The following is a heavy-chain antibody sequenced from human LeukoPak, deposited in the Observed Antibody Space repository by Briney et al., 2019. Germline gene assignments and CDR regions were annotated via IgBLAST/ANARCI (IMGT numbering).Heavy chain of an antibody. CDR1: GYTFASYT. V-gene: IGHV1-18*04. CDR3: ATGHGYNSYMDV. D-gene: IGHD5-24*01. CDR2: ISVCNGNT. Sequence: ASVKVSCKASGYTFASYTISWVRHAPGQGLEWLGWISVCNGNTYYAQKLKGRVTMTTDTSTTTAYMELRSLTSDDTALYYCATGHGYNSYMDVWGEGTTVIVSS. J-gene: IGHJ6*03.